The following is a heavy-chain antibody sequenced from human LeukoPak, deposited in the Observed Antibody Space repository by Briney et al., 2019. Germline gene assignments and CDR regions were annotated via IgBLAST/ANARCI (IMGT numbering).Heavy chain of an antibody. Sequence: GGSLRLSCAASGFTFSSYAMHWVRQAPGKGLEWVAVISYDGSNKYYADSVKGRFTISRDNSKNTLYLQMNSLRAEDTAVYYCARDLPDSSSWPYYFDYWGQGTLVTVSS. V-gene: IGHV3-30-3*01. CDR1: GFTFSSYA. CDR2: ISYDGSNK. CDR3: ARDLPDSSSWPYYFDY. J-gene: IGHJ4*02. D-gene: IGHD6-13*01.